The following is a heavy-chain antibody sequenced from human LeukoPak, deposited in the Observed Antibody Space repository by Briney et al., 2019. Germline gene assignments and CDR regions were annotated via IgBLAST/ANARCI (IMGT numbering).Heavy chain of an antibody. Sequence: SVNVSCKASGGTFSSYAISWVRQAPGQGLEWMGGIIPIFGTANYAQKFQGRVTITADESTSTAYMELSSLRSEDTAVYYCARCIAPERGFDPWGQGTLVTVSS. CDR3: ARCIAPERGFDP. J-gene: IGHJ5*02. CDR1: GGTFSSYA. V-gene: IGHV1-69*01. CDR2: IIPIFGTA. D-gene: IGHD6-13*01.